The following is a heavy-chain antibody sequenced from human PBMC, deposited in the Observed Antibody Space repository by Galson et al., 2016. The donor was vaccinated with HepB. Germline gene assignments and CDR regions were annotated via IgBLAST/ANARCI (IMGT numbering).Heavy chain of an antibody. Sequence: TLSLTCTVSGGSITSDSHWNWVRQPPGKGLEWIGVINYSGSTYYDRSLKGRLRLSLDTSKNQFSLKLTSVTAADTAVYYCVSLLAGGSGRGYWGQGTLVTVSS. CDR3: VSLLAGGSGRGY. CDR2: INYSGST. D-gene: IGHD3-10*01. CDR1: GGSITSDSH. J-gene: IGHJ4*02. V-gene: IGHV4-30-4*01.